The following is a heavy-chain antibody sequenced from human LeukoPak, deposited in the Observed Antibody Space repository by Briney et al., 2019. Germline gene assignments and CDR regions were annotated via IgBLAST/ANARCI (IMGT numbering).Heavy chain of an antibody. CDR2: ISGNGGST. V-gene: IGHV3-23*01. J-gene: IGHJ6*02. CDR1: GFTFSSYA. Sequence: GGSLRLFCAASGFTFSSYAMSWVRQAPGKGLEWVSAISGNGGSTYYADSVKGRFTISRDNSKNTLYLQMNSLRAEDTAVYYCAKDRLVRYSYYGMDVWGQGTTVTVSS. CDR3: AKDRLVRYSYYGMDV. D-gene: IGHD6-19*01.